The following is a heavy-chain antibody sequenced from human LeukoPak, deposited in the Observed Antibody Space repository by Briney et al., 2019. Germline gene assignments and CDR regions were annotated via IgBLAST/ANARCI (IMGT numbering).Heavy chain of an antibody. Sequence: ASVKVSCKASGYTFTSYGISWVRQAPGQGLEWMGWISAYNGNTNYAQKLQGRVTMTRDTSISTAYMELSGLRSDDTAVYYCALPNLSSINNGFEYWGQGTLVTVSS. CDR3: ALPNLSSINNGFEY. CDR1: GYTFTSYG. J-gene: IGHJ4*02. V-gene: IGHV1-18*01. CDR2: ISAYNGNT. D-gene: IGHD2-2*01.